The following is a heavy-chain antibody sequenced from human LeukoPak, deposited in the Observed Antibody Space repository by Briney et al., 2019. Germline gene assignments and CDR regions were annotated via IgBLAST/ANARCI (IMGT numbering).Heavy chain of an antibody. J-gene: IGHJ3*02. CDR1: GFTFSSYS. Sequence: GGSLRLSCAASGFTFSSYSMNWVRQAPGKGLEWVSFISTSSCYIYYADSVKGRFTISRDNAKNSLYLQMNSLRAEDTAVYYCAKGYCSGGSCYSYDAFDIWGQGTMVTVSS. CDR2: ISTSSCYI. D-gene: IGHD2-15*01. CDR3: AKGYCSGGSCYSYDAFDI. V-gene: IGHV3-21*04.